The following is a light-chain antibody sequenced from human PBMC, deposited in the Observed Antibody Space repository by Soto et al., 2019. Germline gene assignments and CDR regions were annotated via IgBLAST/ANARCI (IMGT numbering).Light chain of an antibody. J-gene: IGKJ1*01. CDR1: QSVSSN. V-gene: IGKV3-15*01. CDR3: QQYNNWPRT. CDR2: GAS. Sequence: EIVMTQSPATLSVSPGERATLYCRASQSVSSNLAWYQQKPGQAPRLLIYGASTRATGIPARFSGSGSGTEFTLTISSLQSEDFAVYYCQQYNNWPRTFGQWTKVDIK.